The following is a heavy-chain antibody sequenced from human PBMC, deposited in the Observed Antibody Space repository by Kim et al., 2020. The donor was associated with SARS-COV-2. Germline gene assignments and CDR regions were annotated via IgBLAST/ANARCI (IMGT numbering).Heavy chain of an antibody. V-gene: IGHV4-59*13. CDR2: IYYSGRT. CDR3: ARDPGITMIEGWFDP. J-gene: IGHJ5*02. D-gene: IGHD3-22*01. Sequence: SETLSLTCTVSGGSISSYYWSWIRQPPGKGLEWIGYIYYSGRTNYNPSLKSRVTISVDTSKNQFSLKLSSVTAADTAVYYCARDPGITMIEGWFDPWGQGTLGTVSS. CDR1: GGSISSYY.